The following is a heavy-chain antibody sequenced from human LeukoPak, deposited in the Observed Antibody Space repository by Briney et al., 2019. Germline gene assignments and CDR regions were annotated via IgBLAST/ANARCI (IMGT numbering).Heavy chain of an antibody. J-gene: IGHJ4*02. CDR3: ARGHSSWPDDY. V-gene: IGHV1-69*04. CDR2: IIPILGIA. Sequence: SVKVSCKASGGTFSSYAISWVRQAPGQGLEWMGRIIPILGIANYAQKFQGRVTITAHKSTSTAYMELSGLRSEDTAVYYCARGHSSWPDDYWGQGTLVTVSS. CDR1: GGTFSSYA. D-gene: IGHD6-13*01.